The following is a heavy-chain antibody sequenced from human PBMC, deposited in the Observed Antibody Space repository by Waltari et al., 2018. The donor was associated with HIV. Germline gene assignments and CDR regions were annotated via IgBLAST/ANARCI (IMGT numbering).Heavy chain of an antibody. CDR2: IIPMSNTP. D-gene: IGHD2-15*01. V-gene: IGHV1-69*08. CDR1: GGAFSSYT. J-gene: IGHJ4*02. Sequence: QVQLVQSGAEVKKPGSSVKVSCKASGGAFSSYTINWVRKAPGQGLEWLGRIIPMSNTPNNAQKFQDRVTITAEKSTSTAYMELTSLRSDDTSVYYCASARETVGVDFDSWGLGTLVTVSS. CDR3: ASARETVGVDFDS.